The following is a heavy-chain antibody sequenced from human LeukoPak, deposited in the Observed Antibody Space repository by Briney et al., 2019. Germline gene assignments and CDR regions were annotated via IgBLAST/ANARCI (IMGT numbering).Heavy chain of an antibody. V-gene: IGHV5-10-1*01. D-gene: IGHD6-13*01. CDR1: GYSFTTYW. CDR2: IDPSDSYT. CDR3: SRHAKAYGSSCDY. J-gene: IGHJ4*02. Sequence: GESLKISCKGSGYSFTTYWISWVRQMPGKGLEWMGRIDPSDSYTNYSPSFQGHVTISADKSFSTAYLQWTSLKASDTAMYYCSRHAKAYGSSCDYWGQGTLVTVSS.